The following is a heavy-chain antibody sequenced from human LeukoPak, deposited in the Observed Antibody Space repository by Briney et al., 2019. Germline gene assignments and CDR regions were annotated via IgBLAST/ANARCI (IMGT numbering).Heavy chain of an antibody. CDR1: GFTFSSYA. D-gene: IGHD2-15*01. J-gene: IGHJ4*02. Sequence: GGSLRLSCAASGFTFSSYAMHWVRQAPGKGLEWVAVISYDGSNKYYADSVKGRFTISRDNSKNTLYLQMNSLRAEDTAVYYCARDLAATKLDYWGQGTLVTVSS. V-gene: IGHV3-30-3*01. CDR2: ISYDGSNK. CDR3: ARDLAATKLDY.